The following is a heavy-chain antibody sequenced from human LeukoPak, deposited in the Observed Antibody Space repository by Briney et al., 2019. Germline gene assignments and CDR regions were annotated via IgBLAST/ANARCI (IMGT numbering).Heavy chain of an antibody. CDR3: AREFHEYRMYVFFFYNSTWI. CDR1: GDSPTSVY. CDR2: IYGSGSA. V-gene: IGHV4-4*07. J-gene: IGHJ6*04. D-gene: IGHD6-6*01. Sequence: SETLSLTCLVSGDSPTSVYGNWIRQPAGKGLEWIGRIYGSGSANYNPYLKSRVTMSVDTSNNQISLRMSSVTAADTAIYYCAREFHEYRMYVFFFYNSTWICGDETTVTVSS.